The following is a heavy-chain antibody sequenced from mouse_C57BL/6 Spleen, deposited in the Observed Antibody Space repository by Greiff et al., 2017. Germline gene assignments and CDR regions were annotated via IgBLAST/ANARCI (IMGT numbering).Heavy chain of an antibody. J-gene: IGHJ1*03. V-gene: IGHV1-26*01. CDR2: SNPNNGGT. D-gene: IGHD3-3*01. CDR1: GYTFTDYY. CDR3: ARRAPYWYFDV. Sequence: EVQLQESGPELVKPGASVKISCKASGYTFTDYYMNWVKQSHGKSLEWIGDSNPNNGGTSYNQKFKGKATLTVDKSSSTAYMELRSLTSEDSAVYYGARRAPYWYFDVWGTGTTVTVSS.